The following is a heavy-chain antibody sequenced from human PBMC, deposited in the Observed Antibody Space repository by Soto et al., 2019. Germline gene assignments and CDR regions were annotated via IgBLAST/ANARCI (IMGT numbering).Heavy chain of an antibody. CDR1: GFIFTSYS. CDR3: ARDSGSSSDYYGMDV. Sequence: GGSLRLSCAASGFIFTSYSMNWVRQAPGKGLEWVSSVSSSSSYIYYADSVKGRFTISRDNAKNSLYLQMSSLRAEDTAVYYCARDSGSSSDYYGMDVWGQGTTVTVSS. D-gene: IGHD6-13*01. J-gene: IGHJ6*02. V-gene: IGHV3-21*01. CDR2: VSSSSSYI.